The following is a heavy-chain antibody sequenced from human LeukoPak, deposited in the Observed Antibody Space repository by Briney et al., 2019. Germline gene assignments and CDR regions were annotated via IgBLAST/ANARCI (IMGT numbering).Heavy chain of an antibody. Sequence: ASVKVSCKASGYTFTGYYMHWVRQAPGQGLEWMGWINPNSGGTNYAQKFQGRVTMTRDTSISTAYMELSSLRSEDTAVYYCARSLLGIDYWGQGTLVTVSS. D-gene: IGHD3-16*01. CDR3: ARSLLGIDY. CDR1: GYTFTGYY. J-gene: IGHJ4*02. CDR2: INPNSGGT. V-gene: IGHV1-2*02.